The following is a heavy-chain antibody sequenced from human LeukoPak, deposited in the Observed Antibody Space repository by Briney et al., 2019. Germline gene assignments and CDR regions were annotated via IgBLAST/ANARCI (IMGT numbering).Heavy chain of an antibody. V-gene: IGHV4-39*01. D-gene: IGHD3-22*01. CDR3: ARQITMIVVDY. CDR1: GGSISSSSYY. Sequence: SETLSLTCTVSGGSISSSSYYWGWIHQPPGRGLEWIGSIYYSGSTCYNPSLKSRVTISVDTSKNQFSLKLSSVTAADTAVYYCARQITMIVVDYWGQGTLVTVSS. J-gene: IGHJ4*02. CDR2: IYYSGST.